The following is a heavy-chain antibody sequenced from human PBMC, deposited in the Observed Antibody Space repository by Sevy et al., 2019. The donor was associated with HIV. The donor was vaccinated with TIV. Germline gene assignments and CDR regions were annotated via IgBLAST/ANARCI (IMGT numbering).Heavy chain of an antibody. CDR2: IIPIFGTA. D-gene: IGHD3-3*01. J-gene: IGHJ4*02. CDR3: ARVSRASATPYYDSPFDY. CDR1: GGTFSSYA. Sequence: ASVKVSCKASGGTFSSYAISWVRQAPGQGLEWMGGIIPIFGTANYAQKFQGRVTITADESTSTAYMELSSLRSEDTAVYYCARVSRASATPYYDSPFDYWGQGTLVTVSS. V-gene: IGHV1-69*13.